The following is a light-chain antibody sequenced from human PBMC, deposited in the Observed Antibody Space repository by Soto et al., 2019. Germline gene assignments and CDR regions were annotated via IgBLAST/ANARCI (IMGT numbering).Light chain of an antibody. J-gene: IGLJ2*01. Sequence: QSVLTQPASVSGSPGQSSTISCTGTSSDVGGYNFVSWYQQYPGKAPKLMIYDVTNRPSGVSNRFSGSKSGNTASLTISGLQAEDEADYYCSSYARSNTLLFGGGTKLTVL. CDR2: DVT. V-gene: IGLV2-14*03. CDR3: SSYARSNTLL. CDR1: SSDVGGYNF.